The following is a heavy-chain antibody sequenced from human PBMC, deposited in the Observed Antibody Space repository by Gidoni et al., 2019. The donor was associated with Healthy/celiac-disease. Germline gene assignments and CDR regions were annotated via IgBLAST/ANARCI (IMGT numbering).Heavy chain of an antibody. D-gene: IGHD6-13*01. CDR3: AKDPQQLVPTLFDY. Sequence: EVQLLESGGGLVQPGGSLRLPCASPAFTFSSYAMSWVRQAPGKGLEWVSAISGSGGSTYYADSVKGRFTISRDNSKNTLYLQMNSLRAEDTAVYYCAKDPQQLVPTLFDYWGQGTLVTVSS. J-gene: IGHJ4*02. CDR2: ISGSGGST. CDR1: AFTFSSYA. V-gene: IGHV3-23*01.